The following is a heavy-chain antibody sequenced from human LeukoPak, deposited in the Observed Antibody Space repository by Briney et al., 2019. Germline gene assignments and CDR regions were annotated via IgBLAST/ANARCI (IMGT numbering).Heavy chain of an antibody. CDR3: ASETLRNYYYGMDV. CDR1: GFTFSSYA. CDR2: ISGSGGST. Sequence: GGSLRLSCAASGFTFSSYAMSWVRQAPGKGLEWVSAISGSGGSTYYADSVKGRFTISRDNSKNTLYLQMNSLRAEDTAVYYCASETLRNYYYGMDVWGQGTTVTVSS. V-gene: IGHV3-23*01. J-gene: IGHJ6*02.